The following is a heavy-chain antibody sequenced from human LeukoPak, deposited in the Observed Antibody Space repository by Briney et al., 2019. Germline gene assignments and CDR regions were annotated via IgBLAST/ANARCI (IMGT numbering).Heavy chain of an antibody. CDR1: GGSISSSSYY. CDR3: ASSRGIAAAGLYFDY. CDR2: IYYSGST. Sequence: PSETLSLTCTVSGGSISSSSYYWGWIRQPPGKGLEWIGSIYYSGSTYYNPSLKSRVTISVDTSKNQFSLKLSSVTAEDTAVYYCASSRGIAAAGLYFDYWGQGTLVTVSS. V-gene: IGHV4-39*07. J-gene: IGHJ4*02. D-gene: IGHD6-13*01.